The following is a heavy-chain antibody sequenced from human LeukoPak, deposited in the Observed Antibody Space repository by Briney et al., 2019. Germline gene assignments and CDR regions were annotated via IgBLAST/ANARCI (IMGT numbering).Heavy chain of an antibody. Sequence: SETLSLTCTVSGDSINDHYWSWIRQPPGEGLEWIGYIYSSVSTNYNPSLKSRLTLSVDTSKNQFSLKLSSVTAADTAVYYCARHYHSYSSGWYYFDYWGQGTLVTVSS. V-gene: IGHV4-4*09. CDR3: ARHYHSYSSGWYYFDY. CDR2: IYSSVST. CDR1: GDSINDHY. D-gene: IGHD6-19*01. J-gene: IGHJ4*02.